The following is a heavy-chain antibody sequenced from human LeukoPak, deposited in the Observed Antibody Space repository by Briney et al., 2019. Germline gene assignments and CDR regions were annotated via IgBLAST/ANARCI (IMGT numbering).Heavy chain of an antibody. CDR3: AKGLLLYFFDY. CDR2: ISGSGGST. Sequence: GGSLRLSCAASGFTLSSYAMSWVRQAPGKGLEWVSSISGSGGSTYYADSVKGRFTISRDNSKNTLYLQMNSLRAEDTAVYYCAKGLLLYFFDYWGQGTLVTVSS. V-gene: IGHV3-23*01. CDR1: GFTLSSYA. D-gene: IGHD2-21*02. J-gene: IGHJ4*02.